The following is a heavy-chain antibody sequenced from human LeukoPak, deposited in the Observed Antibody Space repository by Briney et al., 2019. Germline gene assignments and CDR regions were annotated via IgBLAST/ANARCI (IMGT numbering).Heavy chain of an antibody. CDR1: GLTFNTYA. D-gene: IGHD6-6*01. V-gene: IGHV3-30*07. Sequence: SGGSLRLSCAASGLTFNTYAMHWVRQAPGKGLEWVAVISYDGSKKFYADSVKGRFTISRDNAKNSLYLQMNSLRAEDTAVYYCARDLQLALRTANYGMDVWGQGTTVTVSS. CDR3: ARDLQLALRTANYGMDV. CDR2: ISYDGSKK. J-gene: IGHJ6*02.